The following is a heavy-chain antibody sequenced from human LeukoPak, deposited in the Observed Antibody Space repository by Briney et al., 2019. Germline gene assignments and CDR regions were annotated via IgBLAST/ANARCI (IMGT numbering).Heavy chain of an antibody. D-gene: IGHD1-26*01. J-gene: IGHJ4*02. CDR2: IYYSGST. Sequence: PSETLSLTCTVSGGSVSSGSYYWSWIRQPPGKGLEWFGYIYYSGSTKYNPSLKSRVTISVDTSKNQFSLKLSSVTAADTAVYYCAREALATIYFDYWGQGTLVTVSS. CDR1: GGSVSSGSYY. CDR3: AREALATIYFDY. V-gene: IGHV4-61*01.